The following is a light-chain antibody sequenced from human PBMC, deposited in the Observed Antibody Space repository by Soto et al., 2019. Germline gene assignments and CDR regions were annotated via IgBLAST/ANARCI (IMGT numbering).Light chain of an antibody. V-gene: IGKV3-11*01. CDR1: QSVSSY. CDR2: DAS. Sequence: EIVLTQSPATLSLSPGERATLSCRASQSVSSYLAWYRQKPGQAPRLLIYDASNRATDIPARFSGSGSGTDFTLTISSLEPEDFAVYYCQQRSDWPITFGPGTKVDIK. J-gene: IGKJ3*01. CDR3: QQRSDWPIT.